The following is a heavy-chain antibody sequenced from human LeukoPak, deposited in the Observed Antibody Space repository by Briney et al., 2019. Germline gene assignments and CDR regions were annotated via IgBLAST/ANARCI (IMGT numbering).Heavy chain of an antibody. CDR2: IYPGDSDT. Sequence: GESLQISCKGSGYSFPNYWIGWVRQVPGKGLEWMGIIYPGDSDTRYSPSFQGRVTISADKSITTAYLQWSSLEASDTAIYYCARPLTVAARNHAFDIWGQGTMVTVSS. J-gene: IGHJ3*02. CDR3: ARPLTVAARNHAFDI. CDR1: GYSFPNYW. V-gene: IGHV5-51*01. D-gene: IGHD6-19*01.